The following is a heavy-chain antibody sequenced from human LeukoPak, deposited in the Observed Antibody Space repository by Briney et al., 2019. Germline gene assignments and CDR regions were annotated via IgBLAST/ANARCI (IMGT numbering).Heavy chain of an antibody. CDR1: GGSFSGYY. V-gene: IGHV4-4*07. J-gene: IGHJ4*02. CDR2: IYTSGST. D-gene: IGHD1-26*01. CDR3: ARENSGSYREFDY. Sequence: SSETLSLTCAVYGGSFSGYYWSWIRQPAGKGLEWIGRIYTSGSTNYNASLKSRVSMSVDTSKNQFSLKLSSVTAADTAVFYCARENSGSYREFDYWGQGTLVTVSS.